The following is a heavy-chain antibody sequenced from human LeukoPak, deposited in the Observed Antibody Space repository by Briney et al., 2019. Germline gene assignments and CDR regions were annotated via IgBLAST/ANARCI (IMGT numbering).Heavy chain of an antibody. CDR3: ARATSTGYFYFDS. CDR1: GGSISPYY. D-gene: IGHD3-22*01. V-gene: IGHV4-59*01. Sequence: SETLSLTCTVSGGSISPYYWSWIRPPPGKRLEWIGYIYYSGSTNYNLSLKSRVTMSVDTSKNQFSLKVNSVTAADTAVYYCARATSTGYFYFDSWGQGTLVTVSS. J-gene: IGHJ4*02. CDR2: IYYSGST.